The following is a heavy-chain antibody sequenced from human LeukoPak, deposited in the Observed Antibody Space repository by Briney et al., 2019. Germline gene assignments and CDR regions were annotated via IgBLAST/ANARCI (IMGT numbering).Heavy chain of an antibody. CDR2: IYHSGST. D-gene: IGHD1-26*01. Sequence: SETLSLTCAASGGSISSSNWWSWVRQPPGKGLEWIGEIYHSGSTNYNPSLKSRVTISVDKSKNQFSLKLSSVTAADTAVYYCAGESVGSTKRYWYFDLWGRGTLVTVSS. CDR3: AGESVGSTKRYWYFDL. J-gene: IGHJ2*01. CDR1: GGSISSSNW. V-gene: IGHV4-4*02.